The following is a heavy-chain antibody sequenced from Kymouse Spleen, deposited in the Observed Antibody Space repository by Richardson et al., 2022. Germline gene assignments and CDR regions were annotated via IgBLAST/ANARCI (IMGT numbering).Heavy chain of an antibody. CDR2: IYYSGST. D-gene: IGHD3-10*01. Sequence: QLQLQESGPGLVKPSETLSLTCTVSGGSISSSSYYWGWIRQPPGKGLEWIGSIYYSGSTYYNPSLKSRVTISVDTSKNQFSLKLSSVTAADTAVYYCAVWFGGDGMDVWGQGTTVTVSS. CDR3: AVWFGGDGMDV. CDR1: GGSISSSSYY. J-gene: IGHJ6*02. V-gene: IGHV4-39*01.